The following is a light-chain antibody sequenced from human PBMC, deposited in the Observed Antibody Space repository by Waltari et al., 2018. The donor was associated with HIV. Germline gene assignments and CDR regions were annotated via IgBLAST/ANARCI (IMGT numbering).Light chain of an antibody. V-gene: IGLV3-25*03. CDR1: ALSKEY. CDR2: KDT. J-gene: IGLJ2*01. CDR3: QSAGGGGTYR. Sequence: SYDLTQPPSVSVSPGQTARITCFGEALSKEYTFWHQQKAGQAPLLVIHKDTERASGIRGRCSGSASGRLVTLTMEDVEPDDEADYDWQSAGGGGTYRFGGGTKLTVL.